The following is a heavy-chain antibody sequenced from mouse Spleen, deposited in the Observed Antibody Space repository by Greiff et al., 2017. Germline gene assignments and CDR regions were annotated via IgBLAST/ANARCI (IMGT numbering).Heavy chain of an antibody. Sequence: DVHLVESGPELVKPGASVKISCKASGYSFTGYYMNWVKQSPEKSLEWIGEINPSTGGTTYNQKFKAKATLTVDKSSSTAYMQLKSLTSEDSAVYYCAREGLTGFAYWGQGTLVTVSA. D-gene: IGHD4-1*01. CDR2: INPSTGGT. CDR1: GYSFTGYY. V-gene: IGHV1-42*01. CDR3: AREGLTGFAY. J-gene: IGHJ3*01.